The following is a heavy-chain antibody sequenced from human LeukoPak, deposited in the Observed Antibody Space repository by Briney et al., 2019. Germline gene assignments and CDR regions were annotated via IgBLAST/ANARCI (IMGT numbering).Heavy chain of an antibody. V-gene: IGHV3-30*03. J-gene: IGHJ2*01. CDR3: ARGLVEMATRYFDL. CDR2: ISFDGNDK. CDR1: GFTFSSYG. Sequence: PGGSLRLSCAASGFTFSSYGLHWVRQAPGKGLEWVALISFDGNDKYYADSAKGRFTISRDNSKNTLYLQMNSLRPEDTAVYYCARGLVEMATRYFDLWGRGTLVTVSS. D-gene: IGHD5-24*01.